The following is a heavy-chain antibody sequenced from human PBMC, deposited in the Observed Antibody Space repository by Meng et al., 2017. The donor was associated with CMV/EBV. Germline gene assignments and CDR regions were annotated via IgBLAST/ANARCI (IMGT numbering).Heavy chain of an antibody. J-gene: IGHJ5*02. CDR1: GFTFSSYW. V-gene: IGHV3-23*01. CDR2: ISGSGGST. D-gene: IGHD3-3*01. CDR3: AKAGITIFGVGKHNWFDP. Sequence: GESLKISCAASGFTFSSYWMSWVRQAPGKGLEWVSAISGSGGSTYYADSVKGRFTISRDNSKNTLYLQMNSLRAEDTAVYYCAKAGITIFGVGKHNWFDPWGQGTLVTVSS.